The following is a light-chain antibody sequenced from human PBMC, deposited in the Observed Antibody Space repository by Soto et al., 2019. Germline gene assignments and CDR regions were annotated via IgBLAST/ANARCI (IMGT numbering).Light chain of an antibody. CDR3: LQGKDFPRT. CDR2: AAS. Sequence: DIQMTQSPSSVSASVGDRVTITCRASQDINSRLAWFQQRPGRAPKYLIQAASILQSGFPSRFSASGYGTDFTLTINSLQPEDCATYYFLQGKDFPRTFGQGTKLEIK. V-gene: IGKV1-12*01. J-gene: IGKJ1*01. CDR1: QDINSR.